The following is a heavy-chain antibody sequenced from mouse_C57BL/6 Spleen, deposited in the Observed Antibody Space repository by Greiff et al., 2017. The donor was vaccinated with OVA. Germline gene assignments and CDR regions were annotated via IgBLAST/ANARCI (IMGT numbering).Heavy chain of an antibody. CDR1: GFNITDDY. J-gene: IGHJ3*01. Sequence: VQLQQSGAELVRPGASVKLSCTASGFNITDDYMHWVKQRPEQGLEWIGWIDPENGDTEYASKFQGKATITADTSSNTAYLQLSSLTSEDTAVYYCTTYYGSSLFAYWGQGTLVTVSA. D-gene: IGHD1-1*01. CDR2: IDPENGDT. V-gene: IGHV14-4*01. CDR3: TTYYGSSLFAY.